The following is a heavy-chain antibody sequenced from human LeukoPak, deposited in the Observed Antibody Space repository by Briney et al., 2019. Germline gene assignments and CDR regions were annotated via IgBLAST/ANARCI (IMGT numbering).Heavy chain of an antibody. CDR1: GFTVSSNY. Sequence: GGSLRLSCAASGFTVSSNYMTWVRQAPGQGLEWVSVIYSGGGTDYADSVKGRFTISRDNSKNTLYLQMNSLRADDTAVYYCARDFGGPPYYYYYMDVWGKGTTVTVSS. D-gene: IGHD4-23*01. CDR2: IYSGGGT. V-gene: IGHV3-53*01. CDR3: ARDFGGPPYYYYYMDV. J-gene: IGHJ6*03.